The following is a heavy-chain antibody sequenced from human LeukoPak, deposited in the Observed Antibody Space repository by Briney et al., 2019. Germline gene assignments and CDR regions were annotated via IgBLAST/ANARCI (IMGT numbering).Heavy chain of an antibody. V-gene: IGHV4-61*01. J-gene: IGHJ4*02. CDR2: IYYSGST. D-gene: IGHD6-6*01. Sequence: SETLSLTCTVSGGSVSSGSYYWSWIRQPPGKGLEWIGYIYYSGSTYYNPSLKSRVTISVDTSKNQFSLKLSSVTAADTAVYYCASESSGTLDYWGQGTLVTVSS. CDR3: ASESSGTLDY. CDR1: GGSVSSGSYY.